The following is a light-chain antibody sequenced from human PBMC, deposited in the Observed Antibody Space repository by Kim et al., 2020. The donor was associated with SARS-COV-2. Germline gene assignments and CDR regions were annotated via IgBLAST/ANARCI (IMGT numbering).Light chain of an antibody. V-gene: IGKV1-27*01. CDR2: AAS. CDR1: QGITNS. Sequence: DIQMTQSPSSLSVSVGDRVTITCRASQGITNSLAWYQQKPGKVPQLLIYAASALQSGVPSRFSGSGSGTDFTLTISSLQPEDVATYYCQKYNSAPWTFGQGTKADIK. J-gene: IGKJ1*01. CDR3: QKYNSAPWT.